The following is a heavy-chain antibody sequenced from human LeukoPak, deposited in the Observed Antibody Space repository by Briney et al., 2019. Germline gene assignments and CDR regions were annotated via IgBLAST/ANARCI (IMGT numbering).Heavy chain of an antibody. V-gene: IGHV4-59*11. J-gene: IGHJ5*02. CDR3: ARDRATASPWFDP. Sequence: SETLSLTCTVSGDSITNQYWRWIRQPPGRGLEWIGYVSHSGSTNYNPSLKSRVTISVDTSKNQLSLRLTSVTAADTAVYYCARDRATASPWFDPWGQGTLVTVSS. CDR2: VSHSGST. D-gene: IGHD5-24*01. CDR1: GDSITNQY.